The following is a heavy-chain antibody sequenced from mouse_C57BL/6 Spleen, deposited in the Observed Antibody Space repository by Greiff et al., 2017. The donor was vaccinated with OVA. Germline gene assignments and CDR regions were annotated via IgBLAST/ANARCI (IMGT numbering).Heavy chain of an antibody. CDR3: ARCGTTVVNYFDY. V-gene: IGHV1-26*01. CDR2: INPNNGGT. CDR1: GYTFTDYY. Sequence: VQLKESGPELVKPGASVKISCKASGYTFTDYYMNWVKQSHGKSLEWIGDINPNNGGTSYNQKFKGKATLTVDKSSSTAYMELRSLTSEDSAVYYCARCGTTVVNYFDYWGQGTTLTVSS. D-gene: IGHD1-1*01. J-gene: IGHJ2*01.